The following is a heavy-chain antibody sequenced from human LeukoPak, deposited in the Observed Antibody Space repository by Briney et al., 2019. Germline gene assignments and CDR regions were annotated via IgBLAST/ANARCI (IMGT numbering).Heavy chain of an antibody. CDR2: IDQDGDEK. D-gene: IGHD5-18*01. J-gene: IGHJ3*02. Sequence: GGSLRLSCVVSEFPFNNHWMRWVRQSAGKRLEWVANIDQDGDEKYYVGSVKGRFPITRDNAKNSLDLQMNSLRAEDTAVYYCASSPTWIQLALDAFDIWGQGTMVTVSS. CDR3: ASSPTWIQLALDAFDI. V-gene: IGHV3-7*01. CDR1: EFPFNNHW.